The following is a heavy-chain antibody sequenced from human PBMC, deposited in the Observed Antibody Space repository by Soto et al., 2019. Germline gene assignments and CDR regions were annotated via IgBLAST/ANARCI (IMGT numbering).Heavy chain of an antibody. CDR2: IYHSGST. Sequence: PSETLSLTCAVSGGSISSSNWWSWVRQPPGKGLEWIGEIYHSGSTNYNPSLKSRVTISVDKSKNQFSLKLSSVTAADTAVYYCARGGYSYRSGGGDAFDIWGQGTMVTVSS. CDR3: ARGGYSYRSGGGDAFDI. D-gene: IGHD5-18*01. V-gene: IGHV4-4*02. CDR1: GGSISSSNW. J-gene: IGHJ3*02.